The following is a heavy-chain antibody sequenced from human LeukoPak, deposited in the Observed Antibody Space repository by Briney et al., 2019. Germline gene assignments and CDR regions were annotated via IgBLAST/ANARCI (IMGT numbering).Heavy chain of an antibody. Sequence: SQTLSLTCAIAGDSISSNSAAWNWIRQSPSRGLEWLGRTYYRSIWFNDYAVSVKSRISINPDTYKNQFSLQLNSVSPVDTAVYYCARDWYGGSYYRFDSWGQGSLVTVSS. V-gene: IGHV6-1*01. CDR2: TYYRSIWFN. D-gene: IGHD1-26*01. CDR1: GDSISSNSAA. CDR3: ARDWYGGSYYRFDS. J-gene: IGHJ4*02.